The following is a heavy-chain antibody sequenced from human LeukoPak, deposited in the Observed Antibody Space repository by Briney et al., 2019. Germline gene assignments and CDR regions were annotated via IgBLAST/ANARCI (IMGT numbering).Heavy chain of an antibody. CDR3: GTLLSNGPFDY. CDR2: MYPNSGAT. CDR1: GYTFTGYY. Sequence: ASVKASCKASGYTFTGYYMHWVRQAPGQGLEWMGWMYPNSGATKYAQKFQGRVTMTRDTSISTAYIELSRLTSDDTAVYYCGTLLSNGPFDYWGQGTLVTVSS. J-gene: IGHJ4*02. V-gene: IGHV1-2*02.